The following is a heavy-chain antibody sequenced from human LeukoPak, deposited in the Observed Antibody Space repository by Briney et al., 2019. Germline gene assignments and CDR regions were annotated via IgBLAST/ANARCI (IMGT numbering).Heavy chain of an antibody. Sequence: PSETLSLTCTVSGGSISSNTYYWGWIRQPPGKGLEWIGSIYYSGSTNYNPSLKSRVTISVDTSKNQFSLKLSSVTAADTAVYYCAGIATTVDIWGQGTMVTVSS. V-gene: IGHV4-39*07. CDR1: GGSISSNTYY. CDR3: AGIATTVDI. D-gene: IGHD4-17*01. J-gene: IGHJ3*02. CDR2: IYYSGST.